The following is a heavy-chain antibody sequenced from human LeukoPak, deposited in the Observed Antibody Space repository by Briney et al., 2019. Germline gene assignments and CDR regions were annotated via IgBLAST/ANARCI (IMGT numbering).Heavy chain of an antibody. Sequence: GGSLRLSCAASGFXVSSNYISWVRQAPGKGLEWVSVIYSGGSTYYADSVKGRFTISRDNSKNTLYLQMNSLRAEDTAVYYCARERKQLGLDYWGQGTLVTVSS. D-gene: IGHD6-13*01. CDR1: GFXVSSNY. CDR2: IYSGGST. J-gene: IGHJ4*02. CDR3: ARERKQLGLDY. V-gene: IGHV3-53*01.